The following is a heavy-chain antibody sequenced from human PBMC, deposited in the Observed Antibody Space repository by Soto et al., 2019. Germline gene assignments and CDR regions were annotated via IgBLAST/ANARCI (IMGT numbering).Heavy chain of an antibody. CDR3: DS. CDR2: ISDDGART. D-gene: IGHD2-8*01. CDR1: GFVFEMYW. Sequence: VGSLRLSCAASGFVFEMYWMHWVRQTPGKGPEWVSRISDDGARTDYADSVKGRFTISRENAKNSLYTNGVCNVPDFSYYYSMDSWGQGTTVTLSS. V-gene: IGHV3-74*01. J-gene: IGHJ6*02.